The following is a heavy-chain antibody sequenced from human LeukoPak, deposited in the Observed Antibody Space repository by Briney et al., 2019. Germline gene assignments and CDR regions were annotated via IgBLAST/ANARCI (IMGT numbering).Heavy chain of an antibody. D-gene: IGHD6-13*01. CDR3: ARAAGAAGGQYFDY. Sequence: PSETLSLTCTVSGGSISGYYWSWIRQPAGQGLEWIGRVYSNGDTRYNPSLKSRVTMSVDTSKNQLSLNLGPVTAADTAVYYCARAAGAAGGQYFDYWGQGTLVTVSS. CDR1: GGSISGYY. CDR2: VYSNGDT. V-gene: IGHV4-4*07. J-gene: IGHJ4*02.